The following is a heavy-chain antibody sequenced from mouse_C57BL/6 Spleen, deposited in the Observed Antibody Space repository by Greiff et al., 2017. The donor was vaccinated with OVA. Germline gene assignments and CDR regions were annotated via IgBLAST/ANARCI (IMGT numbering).Heavy chain of an antibody. J-gene: IGHJ4*01. Sequence: QVQLQQSGPELVKPGASVKISCKASGYAFSSSWMNWVKQRPGKGLEWIGRIYPGDGDTNYNGKFKGKATLTADKSSSTAYMQLSSLTSEDSAVYFCARTPTAPLYAMDYWGQGTSVTVSS. CDR2: IYPGDGDT. D-gene: IGHD3-1*01. CDR1: GYAFSSSW. CDR3: ARTPTAPLYAMDY. V-gene: IGHV1-82*01.